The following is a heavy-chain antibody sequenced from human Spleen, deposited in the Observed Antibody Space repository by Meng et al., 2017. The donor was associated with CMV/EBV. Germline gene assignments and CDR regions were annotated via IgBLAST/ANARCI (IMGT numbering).Heavy chain of an antibody. V-gene: IGHV4-61*01. J-gene: IGHJ4*02. D-gene: IGHD6-19*01. CDR1: GDSVSSDTYY. CDR3: ARTVAGTWTHYALDY. Sequence: GSLRLSCAVSGDSVSSDTYYWSWLRQPPGKGLQWIGFVTYSGTTNYNPSLKSRLTISMDTSKNQFSLNLNSMMPADTAVYYCARTVAGTWTHYALDYWSQGTLVTVSS. CDR2: VTYSGTT.